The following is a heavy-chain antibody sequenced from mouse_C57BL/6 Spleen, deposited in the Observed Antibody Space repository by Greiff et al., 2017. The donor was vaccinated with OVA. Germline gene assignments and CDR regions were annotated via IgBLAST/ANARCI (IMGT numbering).Heavy chain of an antibody. Sequence: VQLQQSGAELVRPGASVKLSCKASGYTFTDYYINWVKQRPGQGLEWIARIYPGSGNTYYNEKFKGKATLTAEKSSSTAYMQLSSLTSEDSAVYFCARSAVGQGYFDVWGTGTTVTVSS. CDR3: ARSAVGQGYFDV. J-gene: IGHJ1*03. V-gene: IGHV1-76*01. CDR2: IYPGSGNT. D-gene: IGHD3-3*01. CDR1: GYTFTDYY.